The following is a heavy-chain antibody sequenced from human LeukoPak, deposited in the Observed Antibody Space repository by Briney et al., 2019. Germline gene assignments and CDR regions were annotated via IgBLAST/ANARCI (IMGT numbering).Heavy chain of an antibody. D-gene: IGHD6-19*01. CDR3: ARKGRYSSAWYEGGYYFDY. CDR1: GGSFTGYY. Sequence: PSETLSLTCTVYGGSFTGYYWSWIRQPPGKGLEWIGEINHSASTNYNPSLKSRVTISLDTSKNQFSLKLTSVTAADTAVYYCARKGRYSSAWYEGGYYFDYWGQGTLVTVSS. J-gene: IGHJ4*02. V-gene: IGHV4-34*01. CDR2: INHSAST.